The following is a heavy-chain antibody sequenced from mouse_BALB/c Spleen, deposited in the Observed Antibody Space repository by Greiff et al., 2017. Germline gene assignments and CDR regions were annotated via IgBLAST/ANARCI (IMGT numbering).Heavy chain of an antibody. J-gene: IGHJ4*01. V-gene: IGHV1S81*02. Sequence: VQLQQSGAELVKPGASVKLSCKASGYTFTSYYMYWVKQRPGQGLEWIGEINPSNGGTNFNEKFKSKATLTVDKSSSTAYMQLSSLTSEDSAVYYCTRGATMITNYYAMDYWGQGTSVTVSS. D-gene: IGHD2-4*01. CDR3: TRGATMITNYYAMDY. CDR1: GYTFTSYY. CDR2: INPSNGGT.